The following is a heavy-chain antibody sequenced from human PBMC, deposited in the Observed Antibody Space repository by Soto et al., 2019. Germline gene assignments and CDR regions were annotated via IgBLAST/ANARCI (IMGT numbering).Heavy chain of an antibody. J-gene: IGHJ6*02. V-gene: IGHV1-69*12. CDR3: ATLSSGSGDYYYGMAV. Sequence: QVPLVQPGAEVKKPGSSVKVSCKASGGTFSSYAISWVRPAPGQGLEWMGGIIPIFGTAKYAQKFQGRVTITADESTSTAYTELSSLTAEDTAVYYCATLSSGSGDYYYGMAVGGQGTTVTVSS. CDR2: IIPIFGTA. D-gene: IGHD6-19*01. CDR1: GGTFSSYA.